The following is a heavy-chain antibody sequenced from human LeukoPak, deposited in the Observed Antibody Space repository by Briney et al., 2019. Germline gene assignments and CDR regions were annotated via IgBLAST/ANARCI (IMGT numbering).Heavy chain of an antibody. J-gene: IGHJ6*03. D-gene: IGHD4-11*01. CDR2: IYYSGST. CDR1: GCSISSYY. CDR3: ARVGSTVTLGQTPYYYYYIDV. Sequence: PSETLSLTCSGSGCSISSYYWSWIRQPPGKGLEGIGCIYYSGSTNYTPSLKSQVTITVDTSKTQSSLKLSSVTAPDTAVYYCARVGSTVTLGQTPYYYYYIDVWGKGTPVTVSS. V-gene: IGHV4-59*01.